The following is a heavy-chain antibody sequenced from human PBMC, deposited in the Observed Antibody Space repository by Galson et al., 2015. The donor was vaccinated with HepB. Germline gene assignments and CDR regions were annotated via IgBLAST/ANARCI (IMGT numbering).Heavy chain of an antibody. CDR1: GGTFSSYA. Sequence: SVKVSCKASGGTFSSYAISWVRQAPGQGLEWMGGIIPIFGTANYAQKFQGRVTITADESTSTAYMELSSLRSEDTAVYYCARDGGHMGPYYYYGMDVWGQGTTVTVSS. V-gene: IGHV1-69*13. D-gene: IGHD4-23*01. J-gene: IGHJ6*02. CDR3: ARDGGHMGPYYYYGMDV. CDR2: IIPIFGTA.